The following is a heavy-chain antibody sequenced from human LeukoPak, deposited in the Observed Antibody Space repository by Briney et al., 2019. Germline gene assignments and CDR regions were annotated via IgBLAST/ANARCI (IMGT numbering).Heavy chain of an antibody. V-gene: IGHV5-51*01. J-gene: IGHJ4*02. Sequence: GESLKISCKGSGYSFTNYWIGWVRQMPGKGLEWMGIIYPGDSDTRYSPSFQGQVTISADKSISTAYLQWSSLKASDTAMYYCHIGYCSSTSCYGGIDYWGQGTLVTVSS. CDR3: HIGYCSSTSCYGGIDY. D-gene: IGHD2-2*01. CDR1: GYSFTNYW. CDR2: IYPGDSDT.